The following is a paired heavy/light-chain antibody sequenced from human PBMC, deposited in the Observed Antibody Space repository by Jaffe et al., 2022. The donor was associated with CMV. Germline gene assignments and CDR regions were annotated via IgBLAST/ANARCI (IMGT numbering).Light chain of an antibody. CDR1: SSSIGRNT. CDR2: SNN. V-gene: IGLV1-44*01. J-gene: IGLJ3*02. CDR3: ATWDGSLNGPV. Sequence: QSVLTQSPSTSGTPGQRVTISCSGSSSSIGRNTVNWYQQLPGAAPKLLIYSNNQRPSGVPDRFSGSKSGTSASLAISGLQSEDEADYYCATWDGSLNGPVFGGGTKLTVL.
Heavy chain of an antibody. CDR2: INPNSGDT. J-gene: IGHJ4*02. Sequence: QVQLVQSGAEVKKPGASLKVSCKASGYSFTGHYIHWVRQAPGQGLEWMGWINPNSGDTNYAQKFQGRVTLTRDTSISTAYMELSGLRSDDTAVYYCARDPSSISQNYWGQGTLVTVSS. D-gene: IGHD2-2*01. CDR3: ARDPSSISQNY. CDR1: GYSFTGHY. V-gene: IGHV1-2*02.